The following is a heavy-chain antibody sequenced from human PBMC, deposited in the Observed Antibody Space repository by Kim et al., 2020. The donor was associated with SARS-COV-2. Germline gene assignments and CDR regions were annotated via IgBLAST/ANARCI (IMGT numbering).Heavy chain of an antibody. J-gene: IGHJ1*01. CDR3: ARDYYDSSGQPFFQH. V-gene: IGHV3-48*02. CDR2: ISSSSSTI. D-gene: IGHD3-22*01. CDR1: GFTFSSYS. Sequence: GGSLRLSCAASGFTFSSYSMNWVRQAPGKGLEWVSYISSSSSTIYYADSVKGRFTISRDNAKNSLYLQMNSLRDEDTAVYYCARDYYDSSGQPFFQHWGQGTLVTVSS.